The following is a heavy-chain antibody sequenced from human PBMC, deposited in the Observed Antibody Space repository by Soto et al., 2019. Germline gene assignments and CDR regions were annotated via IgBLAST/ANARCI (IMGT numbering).Heavy chain of an antibody. CDR2: IYYSGST. D-gene: IGHD6-13*01. V-gene: IGHV4-61*01. CDR1: GGSVSSGSYY. J-gene: IGHJ6*02. CDR3: ATLPCHRSRWYSYYYGMDV. Sequence: PSETLSLTCTVSGGSVSSGSYYWSWIRQPPGKGLEWIGYIYYSGSTNYNPSLKSRVTISVDTSKNQFSLKLSSVTAADTAVYYCATLPCHRSRWYSYYYGMDVLSQGTTVTVSS.